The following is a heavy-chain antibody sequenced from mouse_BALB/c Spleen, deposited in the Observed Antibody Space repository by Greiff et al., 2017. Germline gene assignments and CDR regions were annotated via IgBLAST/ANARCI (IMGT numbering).Heavy chain of an antibody. CDR2: IWSGGST. D-gene: IGHD2-14*01. Sequence: VQVVESGPGLVQPSQSLSITCTVSGFSLTSYGVHWVRQSPGKGLEWLGVIWSGGSTDYNAAFISRLSISKDNSKSQVFFKMNSLQADDTAIYYCARKGGRYDQAWFAYWGQGTLVTVSA. J-gene: IGHJ3*01. CDR3: ARKGGRYDQAWFAY. V-gene: IGHV2-4-1*01. CDR1: GFSLTSYG.